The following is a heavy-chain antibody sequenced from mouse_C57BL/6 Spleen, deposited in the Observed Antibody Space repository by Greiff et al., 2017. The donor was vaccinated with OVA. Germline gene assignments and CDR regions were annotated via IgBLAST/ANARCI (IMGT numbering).Heavy chain of an antibody. Sequence: EVQLVESGAELVRPGSSVKMSCKTSGYTFTSYGINWVKQRPGQGLEWIGYIYIGNGYTEYHEKFKGKATLTSDTSSSTAYMHLSSLTSEDSAIYFCARRAYGNYGRNAMDYWGQGTSVTVSS. CDR3: ARRAYGNYGRNAMDY. V-gene: IGHV1-58*01. J-gene: IGHJ4*01. CDR1: GYTFTSYG. D-gene: IGHD2-1*01. CDR2: IYIGNGYT.